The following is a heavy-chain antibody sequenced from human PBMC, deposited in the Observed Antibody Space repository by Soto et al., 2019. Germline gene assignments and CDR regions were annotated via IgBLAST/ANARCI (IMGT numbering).Heavy chain of an antibody. Sequence: GGSLRLSCAASGSTFSSYTMSWVRQAPGRGLEWISLISERGITTTYADSVRSRFTVSRDNAQSSLYLQMDRLTVEDTGVYYCARGGVVWGRGVLVTVSS. J-gene: IGHJ4*02. CDR1: GSTFSSYT. CDR3: ARGGVV. CDR2: ISERGITT. D-gene: IGHD2-8*01. V-gene: IGHV3-48*04.